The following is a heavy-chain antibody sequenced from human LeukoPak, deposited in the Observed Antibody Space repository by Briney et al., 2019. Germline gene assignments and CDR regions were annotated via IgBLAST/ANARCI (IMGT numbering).Heavy chain of an antibody. J-gene: IGHJ4*02. D-gene: IGHD3-16*01. CDR1: GYTFTGYY. Sequence: GASVKVSCKASGYTFTGYYMHWVRQAPGQGLEWRGWINPNRGDTKYAQKFQGRVTMSRDTAIRTAYMELSRLRSNDTACYDCAAQRASYLWGTDFEHWGQGPLVTVSS. V-gene: IGHV1-2*02. CDR2: INPNRGDT. CDR3: AAQRASYLWGTDFEH.